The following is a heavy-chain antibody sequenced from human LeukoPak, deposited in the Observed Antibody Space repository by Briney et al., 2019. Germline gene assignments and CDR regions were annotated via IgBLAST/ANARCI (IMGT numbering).Heavy chain of an antibody. J-gene: IGHJ4*02. CDR2: IKQDGSEK. CDR1: GFTFSSYW. CDR3: ARVPVIVTYYYDSSGYYFDY. D-gene: IGHD3-22*01. V-gene: IGHV3-7*01. Sequence: PGGSLRLSCAASGFTFSSYWMSWVRQAPGKGLEWVANIKQDGSEKYYVDSVKGRFTISRDNAKNSLYLQMNSLRAEDTAVYYCARVPVIVTYYYDSSGYYFDYWGQGTLVTVSS.